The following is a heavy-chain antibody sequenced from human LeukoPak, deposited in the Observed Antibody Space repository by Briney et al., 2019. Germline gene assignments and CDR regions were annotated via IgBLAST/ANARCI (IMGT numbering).Heavy chain of an antibody. CDR1: GYTSSSYC. CDR3: AKDPRNILTGDFDDFDI. D-gene: IGHD3-9*01. J-gene: IGHJ3*02. Sequence: GASVKVSCKASGYTSSSYCIHWLRQAPGQGFEWMGIFNPTYSIPTYAPTFEGRVTMTSDMSTSTFYMDLSTLRSEDTAVYFCAKDPRNILTGDFDDFDIWGQGTMVIVSS. CDR2: FNPTYSIP. V-gene: IGHV1-46*01.